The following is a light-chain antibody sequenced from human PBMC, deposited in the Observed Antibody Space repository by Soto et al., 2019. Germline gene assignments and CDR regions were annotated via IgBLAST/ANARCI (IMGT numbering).Light chain of an antibody. CDR2: EVS. J-gene: IGLJ1*01. Sequence: QSALTQPASVSGSPGQSITISCTGTSSDVGDYNYVSWYQQHPGKAPKLMICEVSNRPSGVSNRFSGSKSGNTASLTISGPQAEDEADYYCSSYTSSTTYVFGTGTKLTVL. V-gene: IGLV2-14*01. CDR1: SSDVGDYNY. CDR3: SSYTSSTTYV.